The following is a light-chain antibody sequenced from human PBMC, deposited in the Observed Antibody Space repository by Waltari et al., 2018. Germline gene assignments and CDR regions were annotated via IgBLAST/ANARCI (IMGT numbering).Light chain of an antibody. CDR3: QAWDSSSVV. Sequence: SYDLTQPPSVSVSPGQTATISCSGNKLGNKYSSWYQQRPGQSPVLVIYQDTKRPSGIPARFSGSNSGNTATLTISGTQAVDEADYYCQAWDSSSVVFGGGTKLTVL. V-gene: IGLV3-1*01. J-gene: IGLJ3*02. CDR2: QDT. CDR1: KLGNKY.